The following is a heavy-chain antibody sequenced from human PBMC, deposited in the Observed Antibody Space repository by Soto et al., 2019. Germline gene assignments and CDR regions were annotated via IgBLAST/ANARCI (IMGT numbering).Heavy chain of an antibody. CDR2: INPNSGGT. D-gene: IGHD3-9*01. J-gene: IGHJ6*02. CDR1: GYTFTGYY. Sequence: ASVKVSCKASGYTFTGYYMHWVRQAPGQGLEWMGWINPNSGGTNYAQKFQGWVTMTRDTSISTAYMELSRLRSDDTAVYYCARSAQGDDILTEKYYGMDVWGQGTTVTVSS. CDR3: ARSAQGDDILTEKYYGMDV. V-gene: IGHV1-2*04.